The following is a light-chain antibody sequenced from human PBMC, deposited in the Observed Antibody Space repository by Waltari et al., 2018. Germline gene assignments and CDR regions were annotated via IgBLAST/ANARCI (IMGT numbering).Light chain of an antibody. J-gene: IGLJ3*02. CDR2: DVY. V-gene: IGLV2-11*01. CDR3: CSYAGTYRWV. Sequence: DLTQPRSVSGSPGQSVTISCTGTSSDFCNYNYVSWYQQNPGKAPKLMIADVYNRPSGVPDRFSGSKSGNTASLTISGLQTEDEADYYCCSYAGTYRWVFGGGTKLTVL. CDR1: SSDFCNYNY.